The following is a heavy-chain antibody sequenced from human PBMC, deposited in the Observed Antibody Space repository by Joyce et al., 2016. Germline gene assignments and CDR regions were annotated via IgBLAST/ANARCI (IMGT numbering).Heavy chain of an antibody. Sequence: EVQLVESGGGLVKPGGSLRPSGAASGFTFSSYSMSWVRQAPGKGLGGVSSRSSSSSYIKYTDSVKGRFTISRDNAKNSLYLQMNSLRGEDTAVYYCARSSYTNGIFDYWGQGTLVTVSS. CDR2: RSSSSSYI. CDR3: ARSSYTNGIFDY. D-gene: IGHD2-8*01. V-gene: IGHV3-21*01. CDR1: GFTFSSYS. J-gene: IGHJ4*02.